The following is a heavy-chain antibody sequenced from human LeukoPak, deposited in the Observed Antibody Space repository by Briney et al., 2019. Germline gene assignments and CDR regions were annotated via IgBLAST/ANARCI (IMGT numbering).Heavy chain of an antibody. Sequence: PSGTLSLTCAVSGGSISSSNWWSWVRQPPGKGLEWIGYIYYSGSTNYNPSLKSRVTISVDTSKNQFSLKLSSVTAADTAVYYCARLYYYYYYMDVWGKGTTVTISS. V-gene: IGHV4-4*02. CDR3: ARLYYYYYYMDV. CDR1: GGSISSSNW. J-gene: IGHJ6*03. CDR2: IYYSGST.